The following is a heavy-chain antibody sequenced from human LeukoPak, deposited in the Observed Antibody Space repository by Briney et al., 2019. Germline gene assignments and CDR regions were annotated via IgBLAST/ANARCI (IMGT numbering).Heavy chain of an antibody. D-gene: IGHD3-10*01. J-gene: IGHJ4*02. CDR1: GFTFTSYS. V-gene: IGHV3-30-3*01. Sequence: GGSLRLSCAASGFTFTSYSMNWVRQAPGKGLEWVAVISYDGSNKYYADSVKGRFTISRDNSKNTLYLQMNSLRAEDTAVYYCAREPRRYGSGFDYWGQGTLVTVSS. CDR3: AREPRRYGSGFDY. CDR2: ISYDGSNK.